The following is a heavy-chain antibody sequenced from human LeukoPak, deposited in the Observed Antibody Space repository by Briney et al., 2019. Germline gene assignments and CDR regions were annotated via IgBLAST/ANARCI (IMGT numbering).Heavy chain of an antibody. J-gene: IGHJ3*02. CDR3: ARGVTIFGVATPHAFDI. D-gene: IGHD3-3*01. CDR1: GGSISSYY. V-gene: IGHV4-59*01. Sequence: SETLSLTCTVSGGSISSYYWSWIRQPPGKGLEWIGYIFYTGSTNYNPSLKSRVTISVDTSKNQFSLKLSSVTAADTAVYYCARGVTIFGVATPHAFDIWGQGTMVTVSS. CDR2: IFYTGST.